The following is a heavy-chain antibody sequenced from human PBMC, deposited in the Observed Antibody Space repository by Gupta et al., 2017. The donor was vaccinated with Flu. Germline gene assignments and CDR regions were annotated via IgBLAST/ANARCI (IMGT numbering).Heavy chain of an antibody. V-gene: IGHV3-53*01. J-gene: IGHJ4*02. Sequence: ASGIIVSRNYMSWVRQAPGRGLEWVSLIYSTGTIHYADSVKGRFTISRDHSTNTLFLQMNSLGADDTAIYYCATRPPAVVGSSINYWGQGTRVTVSS. D-gene: IGHD5-12*01. CDR1: GIIVSRNY. CDR2: IYSTGTI. CDR3: ATRPPAVVGSSINY.